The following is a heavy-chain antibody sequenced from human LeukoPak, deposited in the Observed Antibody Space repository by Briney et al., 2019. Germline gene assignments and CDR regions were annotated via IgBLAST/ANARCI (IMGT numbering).Heavy chain of an antibody. CDR3: ARDTLGDAFDI. CDR1: GGSISSYY. Sequence: PSETLSLTCTVSGGSISSYYWSWIRQPPGKGLEWIGYIYYSGSTNYNPSLKSRVTISVDTSKNQFSLKLSSVTAADTAVYYCARDTLGDAFDIWGQGTMVTVSS. V-gene: IGHV4-59*01. J-gene: IGHJ3*02. CDR2: IYYSGST. D-gene: IGHD2-15*01.